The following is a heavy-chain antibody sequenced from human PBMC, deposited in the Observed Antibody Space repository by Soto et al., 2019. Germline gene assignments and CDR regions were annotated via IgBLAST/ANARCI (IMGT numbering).Heavy chain of an antibody. CDR1: GFTFSSYA. Sequence: PGGSLRLSCAASGFTFSSYAMSWVRQAPGKGLEWVSAISGSGGSTYYADSVKGRFTISRDNSKNTLYLQMNSLRAEDTAVYYCAKGITIFGVVINDYFDYWGQGTLVTVSS. D-gene: IGHD3-3*01. V-gene: IGHV3-23*01. CDR2: ISGSGGST. CDR3: AKGITIFGVVINDYFDY. J-gene: IGHJ4*02.